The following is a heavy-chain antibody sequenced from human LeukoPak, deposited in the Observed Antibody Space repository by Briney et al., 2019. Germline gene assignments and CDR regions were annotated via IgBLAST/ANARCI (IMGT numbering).Heavy chain of an antibody. J-gene: IGHJ3*02. CDR2: IYYSGST. CDR3: ARHNYYSRYYDFWSGYYMRAFDI. Sequence: PSETLSLTCTVSGGSISSSSYYWGWIRQPPGKGLEWIGSIYYSGSTYYNPSLKSRVTISVDTSKNQFSLKLSSVTAADTAVYYCARHNYYSRYYDFWSGYYMRAFDIWGQGTMVTVSS. V-gene: IGHV4-39*01. CDR1: GGSISSSSYY. D-gene: IGHD3-3*01.